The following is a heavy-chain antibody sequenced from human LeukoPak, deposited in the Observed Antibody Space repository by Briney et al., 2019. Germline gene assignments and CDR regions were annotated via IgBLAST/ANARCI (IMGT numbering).Heavy chain of an antibody. V-gene: IGHV4-39*01. CDR1: GGSISRSTHY. D-gene: IGHD2-15*01. CDR3: ARQGDCGGGSCYSSEFFHH. CDR2: IHYSGNT. Sequence: SETLSLTCTVSGGSISRSTHYSGWIRQPPGKGLEWIGSIHYSGNTYYNPSLKSRVTVSVDTSKNQFSLKLTSVTAADTAVYYCARQGDCGGGSCYSSEFFHHWGQGTLVTVSS. J-gene: IGHJ1*01.